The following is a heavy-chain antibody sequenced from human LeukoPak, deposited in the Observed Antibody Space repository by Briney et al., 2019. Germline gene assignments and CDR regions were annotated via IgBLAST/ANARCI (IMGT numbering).Heavy chain of an antibody. CDR1: GGSITQTTY. V-gene: IGHV4-4*02. Sequence: PSQTLSLTCGVSGGSITQTTYWTCVRQPPGKGLERIGEVNLQGSTNYNPSLMGRVDISVDKSENHVSLQLTSVTAADTAVYYCAREGGPYRPLDYSGQGTLVTVSS. J-gene: IGHJ4*02. CDR2: VNLQGST. CDR3: AREGGPYRPLDY.